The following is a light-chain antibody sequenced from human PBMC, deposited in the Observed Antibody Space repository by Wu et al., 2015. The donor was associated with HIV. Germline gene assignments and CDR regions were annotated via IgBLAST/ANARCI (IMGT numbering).Light chain of an antibody. J-gene: IGKJ1*01. Sequence: DIQMTQSPSTLSASVGDRVTITCRASQSLSSWLAWYQQKPGKGPKLLIYKTSTSQSGVPSRFSGSASGTEFTLTITSLQPDDFATYYCHQYNSHWTFGQGTKVEIK. CDR2: KTS. CDR1: QSLSSW. CDR3: HQYNSHWT. V-gene: IGKV1-5*03.